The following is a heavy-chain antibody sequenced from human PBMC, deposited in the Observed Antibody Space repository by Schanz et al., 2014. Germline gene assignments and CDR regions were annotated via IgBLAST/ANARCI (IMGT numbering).Heavy chain of an antibody. J-gene: IGHJ4*02. D-gene: IGHD2-21*01. V-gene: IGHV3-48*01. CDR3: ARGGPAYDFDD. CDR1: GITFSSHS. CDR2: ITYNGGTI. Sequence: EVQLVESGGGLVQPGGSLRLSCAASGITFSSHSFNWVRQAPGKGLEWISYITYNGGTIYYADSVKGRFTISRDNAKNSLYLEMNSLRAEDTAVYYCARGGPAYDFDDWGQGTLVTVSS.